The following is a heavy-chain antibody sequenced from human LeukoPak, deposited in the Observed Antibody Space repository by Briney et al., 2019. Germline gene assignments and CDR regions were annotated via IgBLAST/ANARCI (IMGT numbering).Heavy chain of an antibody. D-gene: IGHD2-2*02. CDR3: ARSGDCSSTSCYTNFDY. Sequence: SVKVSCKASGGTFSSYAISWVRQAPGQGLEWMGGIIPIFGTANHAQKFQGRVTITTDESTSTAYMELSSLRSEDTAVYYCARSGDCSSTSCYTNFDYWGQGTLVTVSS. V-gene: IGHV1-69*05. J-gene: IGHJ4*02. CDR2: IIPIFGTA. CDR1: GGTFSSYA.